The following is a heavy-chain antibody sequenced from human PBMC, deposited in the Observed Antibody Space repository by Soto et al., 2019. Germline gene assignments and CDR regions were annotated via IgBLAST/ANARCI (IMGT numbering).Heavy chain of an antibody. D-gene: IGHD6-13*01. Sequence: QVQLVQAGAEVKKPGSSVKVSCKASGGTFSSYAISWVRQAPGQGLEWMGGIIPNFGTANYAQKFQGRVTITADESTSTAYMELISLRSEDTAVYYCARVPRIAAGDAFDILGQGPMVTVSS. CDR2: IIPNFGTA. V-gene: IGHV1-69*01. J-gene: IGHJ3*02. CDR1: GGTFSSYA. CDR3: ARVPRIAAGDAFDI.